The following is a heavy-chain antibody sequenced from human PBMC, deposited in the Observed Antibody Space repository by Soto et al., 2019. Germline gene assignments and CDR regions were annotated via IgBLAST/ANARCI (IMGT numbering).Heavy chain of an antibody. D-gene: IGHD3-3*01. CDR3: ARVRVRFLEWLGSEG. J-gene: IGHJ4*02. Sequence: QVQLVQSGAEVKKPGSSVKVSCKASGGTFSSYAISWVRQAPGQGLEWMGGIIPIFGTANYAQKFQGRVTVXADESTSTAYMELSSLRSEDTAVYYCARVRVRFLEWLGSEGWGQGTLVTVSS. CDR2: IIPIFGTA. CDR1: GGTFSSYA. V-gene: IGHV1-69*12.